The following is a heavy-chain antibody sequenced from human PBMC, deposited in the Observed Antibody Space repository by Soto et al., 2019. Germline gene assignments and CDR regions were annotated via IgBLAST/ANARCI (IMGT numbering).Heavy chain of an antibody. V-gene: IGHV4-31*03. Sequence: QVQLQESGPGLVKPSQTLSLTCTVSGGSISSGGYYWSWIRQHPGKGLEWIGYIYYSGSAYYNPSLKSRVNISVDTSKNQFFLKLSSVTAADTAMYYCARDNGDSSGWYGLDVWGQGTTVTVSS. CDR2: IYYSGSA. CDR1: GGSISSGGYY. CDR3: ARDNGDSSGWYGLDV. J-gene: IGHJ6*02. D-gene: IGHD3-22*01.